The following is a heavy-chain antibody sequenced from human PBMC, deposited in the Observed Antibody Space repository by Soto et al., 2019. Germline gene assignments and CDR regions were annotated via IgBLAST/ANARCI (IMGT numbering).Heavy chain of an antibody. CDR3: DGDVFQGGV. J-gene: IGHJ6*01. CDR1: GFTFSSYA. D-gene: IGHD3-16*01. V-gene: IGHV3-30-3*01. Sequence: QVQLVASGGGVVQPWRSMRLSCAASGFTFSSYAMHWVRQAPGKGLEWVAVISSDGSNKWYVDSVKGRFTISRDNSKISLYMSINRLSAADTAVYYCDGDVFQGGVWGHGTTGTVSS. CDR2: ISSDGSNK.